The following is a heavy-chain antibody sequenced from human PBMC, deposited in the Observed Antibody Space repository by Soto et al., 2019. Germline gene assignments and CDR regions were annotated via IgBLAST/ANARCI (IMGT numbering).Heavy chain of an antibody. J-gene: IGHJ4*02. V-gene: IGHV3-30-3*01. D-gene: IGHD6-13*01. CDR1: GGTFSSYA. CDR3: ARVGTWAAAGSPAFDY. CDR2: ISYDGSNK. Sequence: SCKASGGTFSSYAMHWVRQAPGKGLEWVAVISYDGSNKYYADSAKGRFTISRDNSKNTLYLQMNSLRAEDTAVYYCARVGTWAAAGSPAFDYWGQGTLVTVSS.